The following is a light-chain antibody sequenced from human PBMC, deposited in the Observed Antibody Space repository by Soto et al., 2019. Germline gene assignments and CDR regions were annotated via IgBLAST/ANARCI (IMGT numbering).Light chain of an antibody. CDR3: QQYGSSPPFT. CDR1: QSVSSSY. J-gene: IGKJ3*01. CDR2: GAS. Sequence: EIVLTQSPGTLSLSPGERATLSCRASQSVSSSYLAWYQQKPGQAPRLLIYGASSRATGIPDRFSRSGSGTHFTLTISILEPEDVAVYYCQQYGSSPPFTFGPGTKVDIK. V-gene: IGKV3-20*01.